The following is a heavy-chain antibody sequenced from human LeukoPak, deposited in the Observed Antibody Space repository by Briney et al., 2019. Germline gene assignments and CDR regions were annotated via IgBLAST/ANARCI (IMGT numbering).Heavy chain of an antibody. D-gene: IGHD2-8*01. J-gene: IGHJ5*01. V-gene: IGHV3-30-3*01. Sequence: QPGRSLRLSCAASGFTFSNYAMYWVRQAPGKGLEWVAVISYDGSNRYYADSVKGRFTISRDNSKNTLYLQMNSLRVEDTAVYYCARGLYGDSWGQGTPVTVSS. CDR1: GFTFSNYA. CDR2: ISYDGSNR. CDR3: ARGLYGDS.